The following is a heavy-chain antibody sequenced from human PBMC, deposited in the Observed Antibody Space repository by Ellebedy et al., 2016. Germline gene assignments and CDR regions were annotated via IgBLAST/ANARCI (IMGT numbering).Heavy chain of an antibody. CDR3: ARGLHWIGY. CDR1: GYTFTSHH. V-gene: IGHV1-18*01. Sequence: ASVKVSXKASGYTFTSHHITWVRQAPGQGLEWMGCISAYNGNTNYAQKFQGRVTMTRDTSTSTAYMELRSLRSDDTAVYYCARGLHWIGYWGQGTLVTVSS. D-gene: IGHD4-11*01. J-gene: IGHJ4*02. CDR2: ISAYNGNT.